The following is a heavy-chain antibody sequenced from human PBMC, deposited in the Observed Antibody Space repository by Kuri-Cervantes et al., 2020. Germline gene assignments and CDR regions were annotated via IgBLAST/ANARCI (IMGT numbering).Heavy chain of an antibody. J-gene: IGHJ3*02. V-gene: IGHV3-73*01. CDR2: IRNKANSYAT. CDR3: ARDPTVTTWWDAFDT. CDR1: GFTFSGSA. D-gene: IGHD4-17*01. Sequence: GESLKISCAASGFTFSGSAMHWVRQASGKGLEWVGRIRNKANSYATAYAASVKGRFTISRDDSKNTAYLQMNSLKTEDTAVYYCARDPTVTTWWDAFDTWGQGTMVTVSS.